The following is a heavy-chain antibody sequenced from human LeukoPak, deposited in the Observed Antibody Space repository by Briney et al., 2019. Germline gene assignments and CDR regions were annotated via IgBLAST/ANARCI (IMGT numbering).Heavy chain of an antibody. V-gene: IGHV3-48*01. Sequence: GGSLRLSCAASGFTFSYYAMNWVGHAPGKGLEWVSYIGVGSSSQYYGDSVKGRFTISRDDAKNSVYLQMTSLRAEDTAVYYCAKPNRYGDYSFFGVWGQGTLVTVSS. CDR3: AKPNRYGDYSFFGV. D-gene: IGHD4-17*01. J-gene: IGHJ4*02. CDR1: GFTFSYYA. CDR2: IGVGSSSQ.